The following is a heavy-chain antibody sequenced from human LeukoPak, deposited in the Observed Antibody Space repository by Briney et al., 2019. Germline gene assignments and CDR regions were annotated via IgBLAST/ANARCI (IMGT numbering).Heavy chain of an antibody. Sequence: PSETLSLTCAVYGGSFSGYYWSWIRQPPGKGLEGIGEINHSGSTNYNPSLKSRVTISVDTSKNQFSLKPSSVTAADTAVYYCARFGRIAAAGTGYYYYMDVWGKGTTVTVSS. D-gene: IGHD6-13*01. CDR1: GGSFSGYY. CDR2: INHSGST. V-gene: IGHV4-34*01. J-gene: IGHJ6*03. CDR3: ARFGRIAAAGTGYYYYMDV.